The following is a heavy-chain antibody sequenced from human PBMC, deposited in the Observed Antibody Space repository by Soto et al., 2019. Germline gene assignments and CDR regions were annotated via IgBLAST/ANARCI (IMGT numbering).Heavy chain of an antibody. CDR1: GYPCTKSD. V-gene: IGHV1-8*01. Sequence: QVQLVQSGAAVKKPGASVKVSCKASGYPCTKSDINWVRQSTGQVLEWMGWIHPNSGNTGYSQKYQGKVTMTRNTSITTAYMELSSLRFDDTAVYYCARSPPRVEKNNYSGGGFDPWGQGTLGTVSS. J-gene: IGHJ5*02. CDR2: IHPNSGNT. CDR3: ARSPPRVEKNNYSGGGFDP. D-gene: IGHD4-4*01.